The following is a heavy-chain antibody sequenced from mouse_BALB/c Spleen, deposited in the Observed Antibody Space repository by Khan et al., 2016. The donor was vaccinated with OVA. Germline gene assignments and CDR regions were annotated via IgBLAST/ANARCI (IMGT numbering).Heavy chain of an antibody. Sequence: QVQLKQSGPGLVAPSQSLSITCTVSGFSLTDYGVNWIRQPPGKGLEWLGVIWGGGNTYYNSALRSRLSISKDNSKSQVFLEMSSLQTDDTAMYYCAKGVWSYYYALDYWGQGTSGTVSS. CDR3: AKGVWSYYYALDY. V-gene: IGHV2-6-5*01. CDR2: IWGGGNT. J-gene: IGHJ4*01. CDR1: GFSLTDYG.